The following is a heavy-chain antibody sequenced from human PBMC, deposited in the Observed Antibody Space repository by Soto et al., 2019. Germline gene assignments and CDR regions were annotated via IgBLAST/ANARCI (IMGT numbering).Heavy chain of an antibody. CDR3: ARDTAAGTGWFDP. D-gene: IGHD6-13*01. J-gene: IGHJ5*02. Sequence: SETLSLTCTVPGGSVSSGSYYWSWIRQPPGKGLEWIGYIYYSGSTNYNPSLKSRVTISVDTSKNQFSLKLSSVTAADTAVYYCARDTAAGTGWFDPWGQGTLVTVSS. CDR1: GGSVSSGSYY. V-gene: IGHV4-61*01. CDR2: IYYSGST.